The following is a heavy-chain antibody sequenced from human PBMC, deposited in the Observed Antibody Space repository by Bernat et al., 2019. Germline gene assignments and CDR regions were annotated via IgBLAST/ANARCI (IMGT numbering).Heavy chain of an antibody. D-gene: IGHD2-2*01. Sequence: QVQLQESGPGLVKPSETLSLTCTVSGASISSYYWSWIRQPPGMGLEWIGYIYDSGSTKYNPSLKGRVTISVDTSKNQFSLKLNSVTAADTAVYFCARYCSSTSCYYGYYFDYWGQGTLVTVSS. CDR1: GASISSYY. CDR3: ARYCSSTSCYYGYYFDY. V-gene: IGHV4-59*01. J-gene: IGHJ4*02. CDR2: IYDSGST.